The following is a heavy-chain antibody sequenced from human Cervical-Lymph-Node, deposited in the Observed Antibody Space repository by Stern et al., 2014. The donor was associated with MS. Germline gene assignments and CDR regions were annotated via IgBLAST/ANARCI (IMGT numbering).Heavy chain of an antibody. J-gene: IGHJ3*02. D-gene: IGHD3-22*01. Sequence: QLVESGPEVKKPGTSVKVSCKASGFTFTSSAVQWVRQARGQRLEWIGGIVVGSGNTNSAQKFQERVTITRDMSTSTAYMELSSLRSEDTAVYYCAAEPMYYSDSVGAFDIWGQGTMVTVSS. CDR1: GFTFTSSA. V-gene: IGHV1-58*01. CDR2: IVVGSGNT. CDR3: AAEPMYYSDSVGAFDI.